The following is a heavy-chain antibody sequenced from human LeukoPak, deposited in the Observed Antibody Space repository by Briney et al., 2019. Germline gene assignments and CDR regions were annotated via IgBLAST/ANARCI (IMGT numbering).Heavy chain of an antibody. Sequence: ASVKVSCKASGYTFTSYGISWVRQAPGQGLEWMGWISAYNGNTNYAQKLQGRVTMTTDTSTSTAYMELRSLRSDDTAVYYCARAPYYYDSSGLDYWGQGTLVTVSS. CDR3: ARAPYYYDSSGLDY. D-gene: IGHD3-22*01. CDR1: GYTFTSYG. J-gene: IGHJ4*02. V-gene: IGHV1-18*01. CDR2: ISAYNGNT.